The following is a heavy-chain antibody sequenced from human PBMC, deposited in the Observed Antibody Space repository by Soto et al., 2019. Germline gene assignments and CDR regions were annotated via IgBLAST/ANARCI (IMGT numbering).Heavy chain of an antibody. V-gene: IGHV3-23*01. Sequence: GGSLRLSCAASGFTFSSYAMSWVRQAPGKGLEWVSAISGSGGSTYYADSVKGRFTISRDNSKNTLYLQMNSLRAEDTAVYYCSKVSSSWYAGFFDLWGKGTLVPVAS. D-gene: IGHD6-13*01. CDR1: GFTFSSYA. CDR2: ISGSGGST. J-gene: IGHJ4*02. CDR3: SKVSSSWYAGFFDL.